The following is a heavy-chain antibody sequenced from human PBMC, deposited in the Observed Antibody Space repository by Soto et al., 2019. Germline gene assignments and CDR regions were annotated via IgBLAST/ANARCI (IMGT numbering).Heavy chain of an antibody. D-gene: IGHD2-2*01. CDR1: GYTFTSYG. Sequence: QVPLVQSGAEVKKPGASVKVSCKASGYTFTSYGISWVRQAPGQGLEWMGWISAYNGNTNYAQKLQGRVTMTTDTSTSTAYMELRSLRSDDTAVYYCARGVRVVPAAMLAYYYYYMDVWGKGTTVTVSS. CDR2: ISAYNGNT. CDR3: ARGVRVVPAAMLAYYYYYMDV. V-gene: IGHV1-18*01. J-gene: IGHJ6*03.